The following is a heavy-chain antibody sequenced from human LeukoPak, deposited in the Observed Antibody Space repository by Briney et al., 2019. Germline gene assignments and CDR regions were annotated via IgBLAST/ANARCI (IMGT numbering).Heavy chain of an antibody. D-gene: IGHD6-19*01. CDR3: AKDLPYRSGWYARD. J-gene: IGHJ4*02. V-gene: IGHV3-30*02. CDR2: IRYDGSNK. CDR1: GFTFSSYG. Sequence: GGSLRLSCAASGFTFSSYGMHWVRQAPGKGLEWVAFIRYDGSNKYYADSVKGRFTISRDNSKNTLYLQMNSLRAEDTAVYYCAKDLPYRSGWYARDWGQGTLVTVSS.